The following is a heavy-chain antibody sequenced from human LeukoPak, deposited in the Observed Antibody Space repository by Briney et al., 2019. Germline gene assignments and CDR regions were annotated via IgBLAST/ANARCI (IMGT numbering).Heavy chain of an antibody. CDR3: AKNLMGYCGGGCYSYY. CDR1: GFTFSSYG. V-gene: IGHV3-30*18. CDR2: ISYDGSNK. Sequence: PGGSLRLSCAASGFTFSSYGMHWVRQAPGKGLEWVAVISYDGSNKYYADSVKGRFTISRDNSKNTLYLQMNSLRAEDTAVYYCAKNLMGYCGGGCYSYYWGQGTLVTVSS. J-gene: IGHJ4*02. D-gene: IGHD2-21*02.